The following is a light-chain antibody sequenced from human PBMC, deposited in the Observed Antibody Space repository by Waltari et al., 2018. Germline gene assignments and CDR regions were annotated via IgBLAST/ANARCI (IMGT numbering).Light chain of an antibody. V-gene: IGLV2-14*03. CDR1: SSDIGDYKL. J-gene: IGLJ1*01. CDR3: SSYRSITTPCI. Sequence: QSALTQPASVSGSPGQSITISCTGTSSDIGDYKLVSWYQQHPGKAPKLIIYDVSNRPSGVSIRFSVSKSGNRASLTISCLQAEDEADYYCSSYRSITTPCIFGSGTKVTVL. CDR2: DVS.